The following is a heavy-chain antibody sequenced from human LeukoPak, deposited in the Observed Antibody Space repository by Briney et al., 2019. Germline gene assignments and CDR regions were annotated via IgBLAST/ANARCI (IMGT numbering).Heavy chain of an antibody. Sequence: PGGSLRLSCAASGFTFSPYWMNWVRQAPGKGLEWVSYISSSSSTIYYADSVKGRFTISRDNAKNSLYLQMNSLRDEDTAVYYCARELGITMVRGVIIGGFDYWGQGTLVTVSS. CDR3: ARELGITMVRGVIIGGFDY. CDR2: ISSSSSTI. V-gene: IGHV3-48*02. CDR1: GFTFSPYW. D-gene: IGHD3-10*01. J-gene: IGHJ4*02.